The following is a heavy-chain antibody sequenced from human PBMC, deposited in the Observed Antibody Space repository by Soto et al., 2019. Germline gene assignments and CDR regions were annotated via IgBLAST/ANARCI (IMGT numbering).Heavy chain of an antibody. J-gene: IGHJ4*02. Sequence: QVQLVQSGAEVKKPGASVKVSCKPSGYTFTTYGIDWVRQAPGQGLEWMGWISGYNGNTNYAQKLQGRVTMTSDTSTNTAYMELRSLRSDDTAVYYCAREYGNYGPDYWGQGTLVTVSS. D-gene: IGHD4-17*01. CDR3: AREYGNYGPDY. CDR2: ISGYNGNT. CDR1: GYTFTTYG. V-gene: IGHV1-18*01.